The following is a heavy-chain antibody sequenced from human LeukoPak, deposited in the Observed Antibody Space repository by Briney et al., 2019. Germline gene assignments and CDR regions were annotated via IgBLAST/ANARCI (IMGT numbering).Heavy chain of an antibody. D-gene: IGHD3-22*01. CDR1: GGSISSSSYY. V-gene: IGHV4-39*07. CDR3: ARKTGDSSGYYHDWYFDL. Sequence: SETLSLTCTVSGGSISSSSYYWGWIRQPPGKGLEWIGSIYHSGSTYHNPSLKSRVSISVDTSKNQFSLKLSSVTAADAAVYYCARKTGDSSGYYHDWYFDLWGRGTLVTVSS. J-gene: IGHJ2*01. CDR2: IYHSGST.